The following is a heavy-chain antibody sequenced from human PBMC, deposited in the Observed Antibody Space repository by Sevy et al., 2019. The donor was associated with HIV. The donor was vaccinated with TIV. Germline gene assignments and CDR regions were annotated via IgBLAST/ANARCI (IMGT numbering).Heavy chain of an antibody. CDR3: AKSVDA. CDR1: GFTFNNYW. J-gene: IGHJ6*04. CDR2: INTDGSGK. Sequence: GGSLRLSCAASGFTFNNYWMTWFRQAQVKGLEWVANINTDGSGKYYVDSVRGRFTISRDNAKNSLYLQMNSLRADDTAVYYCAKSVDAWGKGTTVTVSS. V-gene: IGHV3-7*01.